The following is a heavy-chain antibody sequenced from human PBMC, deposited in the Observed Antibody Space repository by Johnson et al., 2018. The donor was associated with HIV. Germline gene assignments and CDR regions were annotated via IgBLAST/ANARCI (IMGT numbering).Heavy chain of an antibody. V-gene: IGHV3-7*05. Sequence: EVQLVESGGGLVQPGGSLRLSCAASGFTFSSYWMSWVRQAPGKGLAWVANIKQDGGEKYYVDSVKGRFPLSRDNAKKSLHLQMNSLRAEDTAVYYCARESRYSYGFGDDAFDVWGQGTMVTVSS. CDR3: ARESRYSYGFGDDAFDV. CDR1: GFTFSSYW. J-gene: IGHJ3*01. D-gene: IGHD5-18*01. CDR2: IKQDGGEK.